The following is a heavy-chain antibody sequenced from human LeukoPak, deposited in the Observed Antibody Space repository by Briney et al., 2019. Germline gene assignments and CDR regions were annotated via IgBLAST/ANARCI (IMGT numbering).Heavy chain of an antibody. CDR3: AREGLRGYYYGMDV. J-gene: IGHJ6*02. V-gene: IGHV3-53*01. Sequence: PGGSLRLSCAASGFTVSSNYMSCVRQAPGKGLEWVSVIYSGGSTYYADSVKGRFTISRDNSKNTLYLQTNSLRAEDTAVYYCAREGLRGYYYGMDVWGQGTTVTVSS. CDR2: IYSGGST. CDR1: GFTVSSNY. D-gene: IGHD6-19*01.